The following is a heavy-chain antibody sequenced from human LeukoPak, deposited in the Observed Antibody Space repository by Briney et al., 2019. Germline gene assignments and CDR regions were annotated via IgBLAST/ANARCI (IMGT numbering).Heavy chain of an antibody. J-gene: IGHJ3*02. Sequence: PSETLSLTCTVSGGSISSSSYYWGWIRQPPGKGLEWIGSIYYSGSTYYNPSLKSRVTISVDTSKNQFSLKLSSVTAADTAVYYCARPKSCSSTSCEGDAFDIWGQGTMVTVSS. CDR2: IYYSGST. CDR1: GGSISSSSYY. D-gene: IGHD2-2*01. CDR3: ARPKSCSSTSCEGDAFDI. V-gene: IGHV4-39*01.